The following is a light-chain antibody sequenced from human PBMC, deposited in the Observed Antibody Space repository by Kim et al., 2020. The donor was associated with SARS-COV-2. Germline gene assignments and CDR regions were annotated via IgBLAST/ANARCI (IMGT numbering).Light chain of an antibody. CDR3: ASSDDSLSGWM. CDR2: SNT. J-gene: IGLJ3*02. CDR1: NSDIGSNT. V-gene: IGLV1-44*01. Sequence: QSVLTQPPSASGTPGQRITIACSGSNSDIGSNTVNWYQQFPGTTPKLLIYSNTQRPSRVPDRFSGSKSATSASLAISELQSEDEADYYCASSDDSLSGWMFGGWTQLAVL.